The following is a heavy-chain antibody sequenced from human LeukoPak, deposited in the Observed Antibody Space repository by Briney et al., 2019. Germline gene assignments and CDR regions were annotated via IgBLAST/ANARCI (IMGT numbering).Heavy chain of an antibody. V-gene: IGHV4-59*01. CDR2: IYYSGST. J-gene: IGHJ4*02. D-gene: IGHD1-7*01. CDR1: GGSISSYY. Sequence: SETLSLTCTVSGGSISSYYWSWIRQPPGKGLEWIGYIYYSGSTNYNPSLKSRVTISVDTSKNQFSLKLSSVTAADTAVYYCARRDLITGTTDYWGQGILVTVSS. CDR3: ARRDLITGTTDY.